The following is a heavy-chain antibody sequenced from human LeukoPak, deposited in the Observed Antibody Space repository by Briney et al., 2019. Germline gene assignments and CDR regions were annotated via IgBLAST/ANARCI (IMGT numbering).Heavy chain of an antibody. D-gene: IGHD1-26*01. Sequence: GGSLRLSCAASGFIFGGYAMHWVRQAPGKGLEWVAVISYDGSNKYYADSVKGRFTISRDNSKNTLYLQMNSLRAEDTAVYYCAKDASVGSYYGNVDYYGMDVWGQGTTVTVSS. CDR2: ISYDGSNK. CDR1: GFIFGGYA. V-gene: IGHV3-30*04. J-gene: IGHJ6*02. CDR3: AKDASVGSYYGNVDYYGMDV.